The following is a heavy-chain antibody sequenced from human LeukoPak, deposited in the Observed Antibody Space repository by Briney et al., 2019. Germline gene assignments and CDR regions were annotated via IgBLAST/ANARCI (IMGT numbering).Heavy chain of an antibody. D-gene: IGHD3-10*01. CDR3: ARDRVRLSNYYYYYGMDV. CDR2: ISYDGSNK. J-gene: IGHJ6*02. Sequence: GGSLRLSCAASGFTFSSYAMHWVRQAPGKGLEWVAVISYDGSNKYYADSVKGRFTISRDNSKNTLYLQMNSLRAEDTAVYYCARDRVRLSNYYYYYGMDVWGQGTTVTVSS. CDR1: GFTFSSYA. V-gene: IGHV3-30*14.